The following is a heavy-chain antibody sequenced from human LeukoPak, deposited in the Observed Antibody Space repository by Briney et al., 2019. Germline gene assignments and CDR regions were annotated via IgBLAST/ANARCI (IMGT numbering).Heavy chain of an antibody. V-gene: IGHV1-18*04. D-gene: IGHD6-13*01. CDR1: GYTFTGYY. Sequence: ASVKVSCKASGYTFTGYYMHWVRQAPGQGLEWMGWISAYNGNTNYAQKLQGRVTMTTDTSTSTAYMELRSLRSDDTAVYYCARDIGSSWAADYWGQGTLVTVSS. CDR2: ISAYNGNT. CDR3: ARDIGSSWAADY. J-gene: IGHJ4*02.